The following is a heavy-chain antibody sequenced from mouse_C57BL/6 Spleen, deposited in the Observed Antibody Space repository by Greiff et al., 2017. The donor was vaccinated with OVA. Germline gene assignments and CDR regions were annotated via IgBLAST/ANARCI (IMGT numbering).Heavy chain of an antibody. J-gene: IGHJ2*01. Sequence: EVQLQQSGPELVKPGASVKISCKASGYSFTGYYMNWVKQSPEKSLEWIGEINPSTGGTTYNQKFKAKATLTVDKSSSTAYMQLKSLTSEDSAVYYCARSPPITTVVATDYWGQGTTLTVSS. V-gene: IGHV1-42*01. D-gene: IGHD1-1*01. CDR2: INPSTGGT. CDR3: ARSPPITTVVATDY. CDR1: GYSFTGYY.